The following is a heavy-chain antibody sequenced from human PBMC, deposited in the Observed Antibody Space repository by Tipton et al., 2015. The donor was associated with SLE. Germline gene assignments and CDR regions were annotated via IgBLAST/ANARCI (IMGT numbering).Heavy chain of an antibody. CDR2: IYHSGST. D-gene: IGHD2-15*01. CDR3: ARLGYCSGGSCPYLDY. Sequence: TLSLTCAVSGYSISSGYYWGWIRQPPGKGLEWIGSIYHSGSTYYNPSLKSRVTISVDTSKNQFSLKLRSVTAADTAVYYCARLGYCSGGSCPYLDYWGQGTLVTVSS. V-gene: IGHV4-38-2*01. J-gene: IGHJ4*02. CDR1: GYSISSGYY.